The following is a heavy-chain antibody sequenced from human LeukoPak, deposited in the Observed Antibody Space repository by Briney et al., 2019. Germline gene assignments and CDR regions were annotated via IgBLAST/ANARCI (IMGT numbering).Heavy chain of an antibody. Sequence: SVKVSGKASGGTFISYAISCFRRAPGQQLEWMGGIIPIFGTANYAQKFQGRVTTNNDESPSTAYMELSSLRSEDTAVYYCAGAYDSSGYVAYWGQGTLVTVSS. CDR2: IIPIFGTA. CDR3: AGAYDSSGYVAY. V-gene: IGHV1-69*05. D-gene: IGHD3-22*01. CDR1: GGTFISYA. J-gene: IGHJ4*02.